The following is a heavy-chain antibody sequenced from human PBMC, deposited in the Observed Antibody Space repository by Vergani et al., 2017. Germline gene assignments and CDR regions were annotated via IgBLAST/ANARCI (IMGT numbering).Heavy chain of an antibody. Sequence: QVQLVQSGAEVKKPGSSVKVSCKASGYTFTSYAISWVRQAPGQGLEWMGRIIPIFGTANYAQKFQGRVTITADESTSTAYMELSSLRSEDTAVYYCASHSRMIVVVMFDYWGQGTLVTVSS. CDR1: GYTFTSYA. CDR2: IIPIFGTA. J-gene: IGHJ4*02. D-gene: IGHD3-22*01. V-gene: IGHV1-69*18. CDR3: ASHSRMIVVVMFDY.